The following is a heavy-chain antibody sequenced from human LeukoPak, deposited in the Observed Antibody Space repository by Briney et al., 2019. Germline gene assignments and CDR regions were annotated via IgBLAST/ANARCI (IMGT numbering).Heavy chain of an antibody. CDR3: ATGYSSGWYGY. J-gene: IGHJ4*02. CDR2: IYYSGST. Sequence: SETLSLTCSVSGYSISSYYWSWIRQPPGKGLEWIGYIYYSGSTNYNPSLRSRVTISVDTSKNQFSLKLSSVTAADTAVYYCATGYSSGWYGYWGQGTLVTVSS. CDR1: GYSISSYY. D-gene: IGHD6-19*01. V-gene: IGHV4-59*12.